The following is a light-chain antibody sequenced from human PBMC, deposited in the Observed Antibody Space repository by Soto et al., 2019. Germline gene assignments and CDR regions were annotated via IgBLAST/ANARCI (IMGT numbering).Light chain of an antibody. CDR3: QQSSFTGYT. CDR2: AAS. CDR1: QNIGTS. V-gene: IGKV1-39*01. Sequence: DIQMTRSPSSLSASVGDRVTITCRASQNIGTSLNWYQQRPGKAPQVLIYAASSLQSGVSSRFCGSGSGTNFTLTVSSLQPEDFAIYYCQQSSFTGYTFGQGTNLDIK. J-gene: IGKJ2*01.